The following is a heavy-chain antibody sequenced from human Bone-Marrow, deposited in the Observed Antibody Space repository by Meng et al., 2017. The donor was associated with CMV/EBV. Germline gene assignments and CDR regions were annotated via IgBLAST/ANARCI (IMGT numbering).Heavy chain of an antibody. Sequence: ASVKVSCKASGGTFSSYAISWVRQAPGQGLEWMGWMNPNSGNTGYAQKFQGRVTMTRNTSISTAYMELSSLRSEDTAVYYCASPNYYGDGMDVWGQGTTVPVSS. D-gene: IGHD3-10*01. CDR1: GGTFSSYA. CDR3: ASPNYYGDGMDV. J-gene: IGHJ6*02. CDR2: MNPNSGNT. V-gene: IGHV1-8*02.